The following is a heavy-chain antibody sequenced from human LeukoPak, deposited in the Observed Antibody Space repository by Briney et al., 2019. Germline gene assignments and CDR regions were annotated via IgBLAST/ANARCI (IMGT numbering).Heavy chain of an antibody. CDR3: ARGPPQSGMDV. CDR1: GGSFSGYY. CDR2: INHSGST. Sequence: SETLSLTCAVYGGSFSGYYWSWIREPPGKGPQWIGEINHSGSTNYNPSLKSRVTISVDTSKNQFSLKLSSVTAADTAVYYCARGPPQSGMDVWGQGTTVTVSS. J-gene: IGHJ6*02. V-gene: IGHV4-34*01.